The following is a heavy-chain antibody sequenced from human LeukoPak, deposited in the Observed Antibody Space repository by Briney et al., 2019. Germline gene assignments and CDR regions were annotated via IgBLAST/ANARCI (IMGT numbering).Heavy chain of an antibody. V-gene: IGHV3-21*01. Sequence: GGSLRLSCAASGFTFSSYSMNWVRQAPGKGLEWVSSISSSSSYIYYADSVKGRFTISRDNAKNSLYLQMNSLRAEDTAVYYCARPTHSNLVGRDAFDIWGQGTMVTVSS. CDR3: ARPTHSNLVGRDAFDI. CDR1: GFTFSSYS. J-gene: IGHJ3*02. D-gene: IGHD6-13*01. CDR2: ISSSSSYI.